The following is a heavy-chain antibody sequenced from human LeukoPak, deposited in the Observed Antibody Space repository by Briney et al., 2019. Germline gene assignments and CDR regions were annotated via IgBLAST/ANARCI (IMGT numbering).Heavy chain of an antibody. V-gene: IGHV1-8*01. Sequence: ASVKVSCKASGYTFTSYDINWVRQATGQGLEWMGWMNPNSGNTGYAQKFQGRVTMTRNTSIGTAYMELSSLRPEDTAVYYCARGRRERYFDWLLAYYFDYWGQGTLVTVSS. CDR1: GYTFTSYD. CDR2: MNPNSGNT. D-gene: IGHD3-9*01. J-gene: IGHJ4*02. CDR3: ARGRRERYFDWLLAYYFDY.